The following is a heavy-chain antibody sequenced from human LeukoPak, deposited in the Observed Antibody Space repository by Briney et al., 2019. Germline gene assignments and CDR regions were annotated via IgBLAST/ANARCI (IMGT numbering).Heavy chain of an antibody. J-gene: IGHJ4*02. D-gene: IGHD1-26*01. CDR2: ISYDGSNK. V-gene: IGHV3-30*18. Sequence: GGSLRLSCAATGFTFSSYGMHWVRQAPGKGLEWVAVISYDGSNKYYADSVKGRFTISRDNSKNTLYLQMNSLRAEDTAVYYCAKARNVGALDYWGQGTLVTVSS. CDR1: GFTFSSYG. CDR3: AKARNVGALDY.